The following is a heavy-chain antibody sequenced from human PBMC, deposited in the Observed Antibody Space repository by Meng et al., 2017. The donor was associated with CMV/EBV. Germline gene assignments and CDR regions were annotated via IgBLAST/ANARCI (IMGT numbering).Heavy chain of an antibody. Sequence: ASVKVSCKASGYTFTSYDINWVRQATGQGLEWMGWMNPNSGNTGYAQKFQGRVTMTRNTSISTAYMELSSLRSKDTAVYYCARGPVVPAAIRYRKNWFDPWGQGTLVTVSS. CDR2: MNPNSGNT. D-gene: IGHD2-2*02. V-gene: IGHV1-8*01. CDR3: ARGPVVPAAIRYRKNWFDP. CDR1: GYTFTSYD. J-gene: IGHJ5*02.